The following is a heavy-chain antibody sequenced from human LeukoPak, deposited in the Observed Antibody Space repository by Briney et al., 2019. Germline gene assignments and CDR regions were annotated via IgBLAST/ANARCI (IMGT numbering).Heavy chain of an antibody. CDR2: ISAYNGNT. CDR3: AREHRGYDSSGYYSFDY. CDR1: GYTFTSYG. Sequence: ASVKVSCKASGYTFTSYGISWVRQAPGQGLEWMGWISAYNGNTNYAQKLQGRVTMTTDTSTSTAYMELRSLRSDDTAVYYCAREHRGYDSSGYYSFDYWGQGTLVTASS. D-gene: IGHD3-22*01. V-gene: IGHV1-18*01. J-gene: IGHJ4*02.